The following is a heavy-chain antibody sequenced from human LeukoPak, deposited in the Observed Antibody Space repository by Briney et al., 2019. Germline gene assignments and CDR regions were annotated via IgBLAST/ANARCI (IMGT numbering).Heavy chain of an antibody. CDR2: MNPNSGST. Sequence: ASVKVSCKASGYSFTSFDINWVRQATGQGLEWLGWMNPNSGSTGYAQDFQGRVSMTRDTSISTAYMEPSNLGSEDTAVYYCTRSLARTGDFDYWGQGTLVTVSS. V-gene: IGHV1-8*01. CDR3: TRSLARTGDFDY. CDR1: GYSFTSFD. J-gene: IGHJ5*01. D-gene: IGHD5-12*01.